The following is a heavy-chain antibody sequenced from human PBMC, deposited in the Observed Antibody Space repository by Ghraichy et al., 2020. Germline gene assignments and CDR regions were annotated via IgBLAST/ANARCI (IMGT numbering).Heavy chain of an antibody. CDR3: AGELTRYYGMDV. D-gene: IGHD1-26*01. CDR1: GFTFSSYG. J-gene: IGHJ6*02. V-gene: IGHV3-30*03. Sequence: LTCAASGFTFSSYGMHWVRQAPGKGLEWVAVISYDGSNKYYADSMKGRFTISRDNSKNTLYLQMNSLRAEDTAVYYCAGELTRYYGMDVWGQGTTVTVSS. CDR2: ISYDGSNK.